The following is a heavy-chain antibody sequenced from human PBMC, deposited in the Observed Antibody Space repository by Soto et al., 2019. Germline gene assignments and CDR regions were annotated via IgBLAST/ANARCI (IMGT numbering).Heavy chain of an antibody. CDR1: GFTFSSYD. D-gene: IGHD1-1*01. J-gene: IGHJ4*02. CDR2: VSYDGRNK. CDR3: ARDWTRYFDY. Sequence: QVQLVESGGGVVQPGRSLRLSCVASGFTFSSYDLHWVRQAPGKGLEWVAVVSYDGRNKYYADSVKGRFTISRDNSPTPLYLEMNSLRAEDTAVYYCARDWTRYFDYWGQGTLVTVSS. V-gene: IGHV3-33*01.